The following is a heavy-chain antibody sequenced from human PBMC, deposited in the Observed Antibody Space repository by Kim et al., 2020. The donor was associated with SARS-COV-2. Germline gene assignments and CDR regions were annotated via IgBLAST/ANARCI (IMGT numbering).Heavy chain of an antibody. V-gene: IGHV4-31*03. CDR1: GGSISSGGYY. J-gene: IGHJ5*02. CDR2: IYYSGST. Sequence: SETLSLTCTVSGGSISSGGYYWSWIRQHPGKGLEWIGYIYYSGSTYYNPSLKSRVTISVDTSKNQFSLKLSSVTAADTAVYYCARASGTTWGRINWFDPWGQGTLVTVSS. D-gene: IGHD1-1*01. CDR3: ARASGTTWGRINWFDP.